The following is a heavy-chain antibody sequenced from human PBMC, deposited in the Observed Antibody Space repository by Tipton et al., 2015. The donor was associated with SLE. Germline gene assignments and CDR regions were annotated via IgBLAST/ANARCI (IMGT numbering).Heavy chain of an antibody. V-gene: IGHV4-59*04. J-gene: IGHJ4*02. CDR2: IYYGGIT. Sequence: LVQPSETLSLTCTVSGGSITSHYWGWIRQPPGKGLEWIGNIYYGGITYYNPSLKSRVTMSVDTSKNQFSLKLTSVTAADTAVYYCARDPYDSWSDYRATFDYWGQGTLATVSP. CDR3: ARDPYDSWSDYRATFDY. D-gene: IGHD3-3*01. CDR1: GGSITSHY.